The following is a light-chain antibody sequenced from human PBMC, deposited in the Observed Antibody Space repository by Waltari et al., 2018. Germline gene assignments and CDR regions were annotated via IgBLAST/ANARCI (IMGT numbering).Light chain of an antibody. Sequence: EIVLTQSPDTLSLSPGEGATLSCRASQYVSGRYLSWYQQKPGQSPRLLIYGASSRAAGIPDRISGSGSGTDFTLTITRLEPEDFAVYYCQQYGTSPMTFGQGTKVEIK. V-gene: IGKV3-20*01. J-gene: IGKJ1*01. CDR3: QQYGTSPMT. CDR1: QYVSGRY. CDR2: GAS.